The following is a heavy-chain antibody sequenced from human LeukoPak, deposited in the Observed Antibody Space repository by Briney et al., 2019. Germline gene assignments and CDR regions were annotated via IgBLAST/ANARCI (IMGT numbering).Heavy chain of an antibody. Sequence: SETLSLTCTVSGGSISSGSYYWSWIRQPAGKGLEWIGRIYTSGSTNYNPSLKSRVTISVDTSKNQFSLKLSSVTAADTAVYYCARSNYYDSSGYYWGGRDYWGQGTLVTVSS. CDR1: GGSISSGSYY. V-gene: IGHV4-61*02. CDR3: ARSNYYDSSGYYWGGRDY. J-gene: IGHJ4*02. CDR2: IYTSGST. D-gene: IGHD3-22*01.